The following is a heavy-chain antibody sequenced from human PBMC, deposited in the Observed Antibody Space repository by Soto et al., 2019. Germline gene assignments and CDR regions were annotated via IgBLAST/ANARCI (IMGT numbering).Heavy chain of an antibody. CDR1: GGSISSGGYS. CDR3: ARHGEGGLWFGELLYGYYGMDV. J-gene: IGHJ6*02. CDR2: IYHSGST. V-gene: IGHV4-30-2*01. D-gene: IGHD3-10*01. Sequence: SETLSLTCAVTGGSISSGGYSWSWIRQPPGKGLEWIGYIYHSGSTYYNPSLKSRVTISVDRSKNQFSLKLSSVTAADTAVYYCARHGEGGLWFGELLYGYYGMDVWGQGTTVTVS.